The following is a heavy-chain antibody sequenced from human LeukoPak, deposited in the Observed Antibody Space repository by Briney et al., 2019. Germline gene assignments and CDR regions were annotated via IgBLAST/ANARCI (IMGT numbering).Heavy chain of an antibody. CDR3: ARDRFPHYYGSGSYRAPDGGSAS. CDR1: GYTFTSYA. D-gene: IGHD3-10*01. Sequence: ASVKVSCKASGYTFTSYAMHWVRQAPGQRLEWMGWINAGNGNTKYSQKFQGRVTITRDTSASTAYMELSSLRSEDTAVYYCARDRFPHYYGSGSYRAPDGGSASWGQGTLVTVSS. CDR2: INAGNGNT. J-gene: IGHJ5*02. V-gene: IGHV1-3*01.